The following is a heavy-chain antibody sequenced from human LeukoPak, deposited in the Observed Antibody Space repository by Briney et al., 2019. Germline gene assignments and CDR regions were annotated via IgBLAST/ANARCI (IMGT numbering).Heavy chain of an antibody. CDR3: ARTMVREAPGFDY. D-gene: IGHD3-10*01. CDR2: IIPILGIA. CDR1: GGTFSSYA. V-gene: IGHV1-69*04. J-gene: IGHJ4*02. Sequence: SVKVSCKASGGTFSSYAISWVRQAPGQGLEWMGRIIPILGIANYAQKFQGRVTITADKSTSTAYVELSSLRSEDTAVYYCARTMVREAPGFDYWGQGTLVTVSS.